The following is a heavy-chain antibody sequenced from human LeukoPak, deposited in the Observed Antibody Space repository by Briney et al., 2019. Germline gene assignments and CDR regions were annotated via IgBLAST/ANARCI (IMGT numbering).Heavy chain of an antibody. D-gene: IGHD3-9*01. CDR2: IKQDGSEK. CDR3: ARIKRRTYYDILTGYYFDY. J-gene: IGHJ4*02. CDR1: GFTFSSYW. Sequence: GGSLRLSGAASGFTFSSYWMSWVRQAPGKGLEWVANIKQDGSEKYYVDSVKGRFTISRDNAKNSLYLQMNSLRAEDTAVYYCARIKRRTYYDILTGYYFDYWGQGTLVTVSS. V-gene: IGHV3-7*03.